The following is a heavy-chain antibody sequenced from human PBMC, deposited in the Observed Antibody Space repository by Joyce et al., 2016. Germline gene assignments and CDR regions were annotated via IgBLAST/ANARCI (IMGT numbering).Heavy chain of an antibody. CDR2: VTDRGKT. D-gene: IGHD3-10*01. J-gene: IGHJ1*01. Sequence: QAQLQEWGAGLLKPSETRSHTCAVYGGSLSGYYWSWIRQAPGLGLEWIGEVTDRGKTSYNPSLKIRAATSMDTSKNQFALRLTTVTAADTAVYFCARARRGIILARGEMGEYLQHGGRGTVVIVSS. CDR1: GGSLSGYY. V-gene: IGHV4-34*01. CDR3: ARARRGIILARGEMGEYLQH.